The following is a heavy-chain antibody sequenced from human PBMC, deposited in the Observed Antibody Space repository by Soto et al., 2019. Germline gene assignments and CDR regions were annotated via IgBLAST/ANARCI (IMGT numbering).Heavy chain of an antibody. CDR3: ARVAAAGRDAFDI. J-gene: IGHJ3*02. V-gene: IGHV4-59*01. CDR1: GGSISSYY. CDR2: IYYSGST. D-gene: IGHD6-13*01. Sequence: PSETLSLTCTVSGGSISSYYWSWIRQPPGKGLEWIGYIYYSGSTNYNPSLKSRVTISVDTSKNQFSLKLSSVTAADTAVYYCARVAAAGRDAFDIWGQGTTVTVSS.